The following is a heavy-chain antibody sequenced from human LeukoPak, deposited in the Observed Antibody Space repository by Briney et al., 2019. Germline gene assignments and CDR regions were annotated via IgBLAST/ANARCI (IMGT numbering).Heavy chain of an antibody. J-gene: IGHJ4*02. CDR1: GFTFSSYG. Sequence: PGGSLRLSXAASGFTFSSYGTHWVRQAPGKGLEWVAFIRYDGSNKYYADSVKGRFTISRDNSKNTLYLQMNSLRAEDTAVYYCAKVSPVFGVGPIWGQGTLVTVSS. CDR3: AKVSPVFGVGPI. CDR2: IRYDGSNK. D-gene: IGHD3-3*01. V-gene: IGHV3-30*02.